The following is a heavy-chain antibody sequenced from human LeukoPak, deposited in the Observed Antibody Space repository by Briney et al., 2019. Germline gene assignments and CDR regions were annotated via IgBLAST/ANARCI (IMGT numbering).Heavy chain of an antibody. CDR3: GRQREMGGDFDY. CDR1: GYTFTSYG. D-gene: IGHD3-16*01. Sequence: ASVKVSCKASGYTFTSYGISWLRQAPGQGLEWMGWISAYYGNTNYAQKLKGRVTMTTNTSTSTAYMELRSRRSDDTAVYYGGRQREMGGDFDYWGEGTLVTVSS. J-gene: IGHJ4*02. V-gene: IGHV1-18*01. CDR2: ISAYYGNT.